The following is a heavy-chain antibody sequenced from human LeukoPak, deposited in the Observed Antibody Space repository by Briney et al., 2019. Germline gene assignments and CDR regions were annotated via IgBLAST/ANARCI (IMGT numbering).Heavy chain of an antibody. D-gene: IGHD4-17*01. Sequence: GGSLRLSCAASGFTVRSNYMSWVRQAPGKGLEWVSVIHSGDTACYADSVKGIFTISRDSSKNTLYLQMNNLRAEDTAVYYCARVAGDYAEYCFDFWGQGTLVTVSS. CDR2: IHSGDTA. V-gene: IGHV3-66*01. CDR1: GFTVRSNY. CDR3: ARVAGDYAEYCFDF. J-gene: IGHJ4*02.